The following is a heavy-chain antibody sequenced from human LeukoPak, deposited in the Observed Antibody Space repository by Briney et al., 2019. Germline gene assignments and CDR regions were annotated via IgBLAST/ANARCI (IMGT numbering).Heavy chain of an antibody. D-gene: IGHD3-22*01. Sequence: GRSLRLSCVGSGFMFHDYVMHWVRQAPGKGLEWVSGISWNSDLIGYADSVKGRFTISRDNDRNTLHLQMSSLRLEDTAFYFCSKSPSFTLGGGYLDSWGQGSLVTVSS. CDR3: SKSPSFTLGGGYLDS. J-gene: IGHJ4*02. V-gene: IGHV3-9*01. CDR2: ISWNSDLI. CDR1: GFMFHDYV.